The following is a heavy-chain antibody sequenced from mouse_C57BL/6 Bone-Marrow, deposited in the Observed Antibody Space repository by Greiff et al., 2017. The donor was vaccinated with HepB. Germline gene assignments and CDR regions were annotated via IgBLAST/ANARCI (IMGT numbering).Heavy chain of an antibody. J-gene: IGHJ1*03. CDR3: TTFRYFDV. V-gene: IGHV14-4*01. CDR1: GFNIKDDY. Sequence: DVQLVESGAELVRPGASVKLSCTASGFNIKDDYMHWVKQRPEQGLEWIGWIDPENGDTEYASKFQGKATITADTSSNTAYLQLSSLTSEDTAVYYCTTFRYFDVWGTGTTVTVSS. CDR2: IDPENGDT.